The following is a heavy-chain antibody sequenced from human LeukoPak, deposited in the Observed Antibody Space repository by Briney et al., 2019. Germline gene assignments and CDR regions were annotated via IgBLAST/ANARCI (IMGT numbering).Heavy chain of an antibody. V-gene: IGHV1-46*01. CDR2: INPSGGST. CDR1: GYTFTSYY. CDR3: ARETRPADIVVVVAATHNWFDP. Sequence: ASVKVSCKASGYTFTSYYMHWVRQAPGQGLEWMGIINPSGGSTSYVQKFQGRVTMTRDMSTSTVYMELSSLRSEDTAVYYCARETRPADIVVVVAATHNWFDPWGQGTLVTVSS. D-gene: IGHD2-15*01. J-gene: IGHJ5*02.